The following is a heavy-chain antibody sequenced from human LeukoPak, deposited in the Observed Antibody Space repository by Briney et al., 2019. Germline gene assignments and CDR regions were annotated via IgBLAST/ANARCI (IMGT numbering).Heavy chain of an antibody. CDR1: LDCVPRHSDS. J-gene: IGHJ5*02. D-gene: IGHD6-19*01. CDR3: ARNPAYSSGWYGDPKYNLFAP. Sequence: LPLTRAICLDCVPRHSDSWHWIRQSPSRGLEWLGRAYHMYRWYNDYALSVKSQITTNPDTAKKQFSLQLNTVTPEGTAVYYCARNPAYSSGWYGDPKYNLFAPWGQGTLVTVSS. CDR2: AYHMYRWYN. V-gene: IGHV6-1*01.